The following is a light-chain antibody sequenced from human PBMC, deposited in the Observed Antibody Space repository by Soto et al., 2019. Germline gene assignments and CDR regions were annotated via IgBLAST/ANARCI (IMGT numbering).Light chain of an antibody. V-gene: IGKV1-5*01. CDR1: QSISSW. J-gene: IGKJ1*01. Sequence: DIQMTQSPSTLSASVGDRVTITCRASQSISSWLAWYQQKPGKAPKLLIYDGSTLESGAPSRFSGSGSGTEFTLTISSLQPDDFATYYCQQHSTYMWAFDQGTKVEIK. CDR2: DGS. CDR3: QQHSTYMWA.